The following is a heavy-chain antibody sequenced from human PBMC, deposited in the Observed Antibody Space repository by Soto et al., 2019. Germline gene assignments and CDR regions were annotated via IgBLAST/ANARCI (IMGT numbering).Heavy chain of an antibody. CDR3: ERDVYSRRWIVNDFDM. D-gene: IGHD6-13*01. V-gene: IGHV4-31*01. CDR1: VPSIITVNYY. Sequence: IXSLTCTVSVPSIITVNYYWSWIRQHPAKGLDWIGYIYYSGITHYNPSLKSIVTISLETYKNQFSLRLTSVTAAEQAVYYCERDVYSRRWIVNDFDMWGQGTMV. CDR2: IYYSGIT. J-gene: IGHJ3*02.